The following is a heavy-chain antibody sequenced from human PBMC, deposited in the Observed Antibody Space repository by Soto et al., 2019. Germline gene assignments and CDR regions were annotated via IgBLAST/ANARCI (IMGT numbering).Heavy chain of an antibody. CDR1: GFTFISYA. J-gene: IGHJ5*02. Sequence: PGGSLILSFAASGFTFISYAMIWVRQAPGKGLEWVSAISGSGGSTYYADSVKGRFTISRDNSKNTLYLQMNSLRAEDTAVYYCAKDPRNYSPWGQGTLVTVSS. D-gene: IGHD1-7*01. V-gene: IGHV3-23*01. CDR2: ISGSGGST. CDR3: AKDPRNYSP.